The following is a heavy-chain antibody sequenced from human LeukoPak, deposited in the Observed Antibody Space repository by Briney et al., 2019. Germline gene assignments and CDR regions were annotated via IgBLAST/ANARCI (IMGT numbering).Heavy chain of an antibody. CDR1: GFTFSSYW. Sequence: PGGSLRLSCAASGFTFSSYWMSWVRQAPGKGLEWVANIKQDGSEKYYVDSVKGRFTISRDNAKNSLYLQMNSLRAEDTAVYYCAKDGRVRGTVTTDSDAFDIWGQGTMVTVSS. CDR2: IKQDGSEK. CDR3: AKDGRVRGTVTTDSDAFDI. J-gene: IGHJ3*02. D-gene: IGHD4-17*01. V-gene: IGHV3-7*01.